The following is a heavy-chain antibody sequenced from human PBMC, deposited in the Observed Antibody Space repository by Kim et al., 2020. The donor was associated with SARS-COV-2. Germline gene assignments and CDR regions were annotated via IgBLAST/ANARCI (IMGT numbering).Heavy chain of an antibody. Sequence: RNKYDPRSWKARFTISRDNSKEPLYLQMNSLRAEDTAVYYCAKAQVPDYWGQGTLVTVSS. CDR2: RNK. V-gene: IGHV3-30-3*02. CDR3: AKAQVPDY. J-gene: IGHJ4*02.